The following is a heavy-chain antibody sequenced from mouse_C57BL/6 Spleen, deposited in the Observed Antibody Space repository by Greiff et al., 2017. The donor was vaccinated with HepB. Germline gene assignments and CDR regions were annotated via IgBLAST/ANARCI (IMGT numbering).Heavy chain of an antibody. J-gene: IGHJ1*03. Sequence: EVKLMESGGGLVQPGGSMKLSCAASGFTFSDAWMDWVRQSPEKGLEWVAEIRNKANNHATYYAESVKGRFTISRDDSKSSVYLQMNSLRAEDTGIYYCTRCYDGYYVGYWYFDVWGTGTTVTVSS. CDR2: IRNKANNHAT. D-gene: IGHD2-3*01. CDR3: TRCYDGYYVGYWYFDV. CDR1: GFTFSDAW. V-gene: IGHV6-6*01.